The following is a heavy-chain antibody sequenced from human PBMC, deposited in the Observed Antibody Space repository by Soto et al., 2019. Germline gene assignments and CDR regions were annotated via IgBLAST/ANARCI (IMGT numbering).Heavy chain of an antibody. D-gene: IGHD5-12*01. Sequence: GGSLRLSCAASGFTFSSYLMSWVRQAPGKGLEWVSAISGSGGSTYYADSVKGRFTISRDNSKNTLYLQMNSLRAEDTAVYYCAKCKSADGYEAAFDIWGQGTMVTVSS. V-gene: IGHV3-23*01. CDR1: GFTFSSYL. CDR3: AKCKSADGYEAAFDI. J-gene: IGHJ3*02. CDR2: ISGSGGST.